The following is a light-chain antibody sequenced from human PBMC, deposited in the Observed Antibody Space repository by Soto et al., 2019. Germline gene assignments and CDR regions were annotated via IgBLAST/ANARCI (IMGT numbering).Light chain of an antibody. V-gene: IGLV2-14*01. CDR2: EVS. CDR3: ASYTSSSTWV. Sequence: QSALTQPASVSGSPGQSIAISCTGTSSDVGVYNYVSWYQHHPGKAPKLMIYEVSYRPSGVSNRFSASKSGNTASLTISGLQAEDEADYYCASYTSSSTWVFGGGTKLTVL. J-gene: IGLJ3*02. CDR1: SSDVGVYNY.